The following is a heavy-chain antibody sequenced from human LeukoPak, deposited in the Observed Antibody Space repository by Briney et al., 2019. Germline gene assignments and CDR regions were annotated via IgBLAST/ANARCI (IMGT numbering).Heavy chain of an antibody. CDR2: INAGNGNT. CDR3: ASGRGYSYGSLLGAQLNFDY. V-gene: IGHV1-3*01. J-gene: IGHJ4*02. Sequence: GASVKVSCKASGYTFTSYAMHWVRQAPGQRLEWMGWINAGNGNTKYSQKFQGRVTITRDTSASTAYMELSSLRSEDTAVYYCASGRGYSYGSLLGAQLNFDYWGQGTLVTVSS. CDR1: GYTFTSYA. D-gene: IGHD5-18*01.